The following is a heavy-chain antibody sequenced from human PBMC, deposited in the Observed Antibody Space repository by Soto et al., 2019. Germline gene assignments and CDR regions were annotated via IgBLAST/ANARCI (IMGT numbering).Heavy chain of an antibody. CDR2: IIPIFGTA. V-gene: IGHV1-69*01. Sequence: GAFVKLSVKSSGGTLSSYAISWVRQDHGQGLEWMGGIIPIFGTANYAQKFQGRVTITADESTSTAYMELSSLRSEDTAVYYCARGSVVVPAAIMVYGMDVWGQAHTVTGSS. CDR1: GGTLSSYA. J-gene: IGHJ6*02. CDR3: ARGSVVVPAAIMVYGMDV. D-gene: IGHD2-2*01.